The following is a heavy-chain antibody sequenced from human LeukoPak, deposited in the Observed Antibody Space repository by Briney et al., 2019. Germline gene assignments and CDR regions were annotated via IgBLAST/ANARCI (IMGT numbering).Heavy chain of an antibody. J-gene: IGHJ4*02. V-gene: IGHV3-73*01. CDR2: IRSNANNYAT. CDR1: GFTFSGSA. CDR3: VRVGATTGFDY. Sequence: PRGSLRLSCAASGFTFSGSAVHWVRQASGKGLEWIGHIRSNANNYATAYAASVRGRFTISRDDSENTAYLQMKSLKTEDTAVYYCVRVGATTGFDYWGQGTLVTVSS. D-gene: IGHD1-26*01.